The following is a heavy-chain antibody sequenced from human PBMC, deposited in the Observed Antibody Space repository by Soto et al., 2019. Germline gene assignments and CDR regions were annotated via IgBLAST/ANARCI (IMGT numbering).Heavy chain of an antibody. D-gene: IGHD6-13*01. CDR1: GFTFSSYW. Sequence: DVQLVESGGDVVQPGGSLRLSCSASGFTFSSYWMTWVRQASGKGLEWVANINEDGSEKNSVDSVKGRFSISRDNDKNSLYLQMNSLRAEDTAVYYCARGGRWYGYWGQGTLVTVSS. J-gene: IGHJ4*02. CDR2: INEDGSEK. V-gene: IGHV3-7*01. CDR3: ARGGRWYGY.